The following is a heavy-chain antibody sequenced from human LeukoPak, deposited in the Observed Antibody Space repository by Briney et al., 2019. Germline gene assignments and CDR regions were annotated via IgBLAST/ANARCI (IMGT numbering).Heavy chain of an antibody. D-gene: IGHD1-26*01. Sequence: GGSLRLSCAASGLTFSSFAMSWVRQAPGKGLEWVPTISGGGGSTYYADSVKGRFTISRDNPKNTLYLQVNSLRAEDTAVYYCAKGGKWDVTPFDYWGQGTLVTVSS. CDR3: AKGGKWDVTPFDY. J-gene: IGHJ4*02. CDR2: ISGGGGST. CDR1: GLTFSSFA. V-gene: IGHV3-23*01.